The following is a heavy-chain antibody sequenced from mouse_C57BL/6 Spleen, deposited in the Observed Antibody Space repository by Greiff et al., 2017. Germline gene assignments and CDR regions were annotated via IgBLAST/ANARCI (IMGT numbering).Heavy chain of an antibody. J-gene: IGHJ2*01. Sequence: QVQLQQPGAELVRPGTSVKLSCKASGYTFTSYWMHWVKQRPGQGLEWIGVIDPSDSYTNYNQKFKGKATLTVDTSSSTAYMQLSSLTSEDSAVYYCAREYGNPPYYFDYWGQGTTLTVSS. CDR2: IDPSDSYT. V-gene: IGHV1-59*01. D-gene: IGHD2-10*02. CDR1: GYTFTSYW. CDR3: AREYGNPPYYFDY.